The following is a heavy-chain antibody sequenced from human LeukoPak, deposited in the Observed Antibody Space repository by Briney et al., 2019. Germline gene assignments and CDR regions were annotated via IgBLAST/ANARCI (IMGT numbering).Heavy chain of an antibody. V-gene: IGHV3-23*01. CDR3: AKDVDYGGVVDY. J-gene: IGHJ4*02. CDR1: GFTFSSYA. CDR2: ISGNGGST. D-gene: IGHD3-16*01. Sequence: SGGSLRLSCAASGFTFSSYAMSWVRQAPGKGLEWVSAISGNGGSTYYADSVKGRFTISRDNSKNTLYLQMNSLRAEDTAVYYCAKDVDYGGVVDYWGQGTLVTVSS.